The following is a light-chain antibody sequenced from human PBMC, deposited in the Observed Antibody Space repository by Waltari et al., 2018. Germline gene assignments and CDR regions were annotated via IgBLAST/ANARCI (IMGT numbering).Light chain of an antibody. Sequence: EIVLTQSPGTLSLSRGERATLSCRASQGVSTYYLAWYQHKPGQAPRLVIYGASTRAAGIPDRFSGSGSGTDFTLTISGLEPEDFAVYYCQQYGTSPPLTFGGGTKVEIK. CDR3: QQYGTSPPLT. V-gene: IGKV3-20*01. J-gene: IGKJ4*01. CDR2: GAS. CDR1: QGVSTYY.